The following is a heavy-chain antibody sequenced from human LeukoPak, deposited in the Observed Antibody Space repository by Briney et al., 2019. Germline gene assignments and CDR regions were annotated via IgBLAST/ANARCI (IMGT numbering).Heavy chain of an antibody. Sequence: GGSLRLSCAASGFTFDDYAMHWVRQAPGKGLEWVSLISGDGGSTYYADSVKGRFTISRDNSKNSLYLQMNSLGTEDTALYYCAKDRFEIGDAFDIWGQGTMVTVSS. CDR2: ISGDGGST. D-gene: IGHD3-16*01. CDR1: GFTFDDYA. CDR3: AKDRFEIGDAFDI. J-gene: IGHJ3*02. V-gene: IGHV3-43*02.